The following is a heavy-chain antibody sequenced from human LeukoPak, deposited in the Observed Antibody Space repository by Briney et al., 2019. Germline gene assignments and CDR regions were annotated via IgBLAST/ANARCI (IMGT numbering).Heavy chain of an antibody. Sequence: PGGSLRLSCAASGFTFSSYAMTWVRQAPGKGLEWVSVISGSGGSTYYADSVKGRFTISRDNSKNTLYLQMNSLRAEDTAVYYCAKGQNYYDTSGYLTVDHRGQGTLVTVSS. D-gene: IGHD3-22*01. CDR3: AKGQNYYDTSGYLTVDH. J-gene: IGHJ4*02. CDR1: GFTFSSYA. V-gene: IGHV3-23*01. CDR2: ISGSGGST.